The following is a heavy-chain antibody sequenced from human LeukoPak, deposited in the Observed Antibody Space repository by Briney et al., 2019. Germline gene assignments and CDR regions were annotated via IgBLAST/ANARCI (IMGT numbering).Heavy chain of an antibody. Sequence: GGSLRLSCAASGLTFSDNGMHWVRQAPGKGLEWVAVVWYDGSNKFYADSVKGRFTISRDNSKNTVYLEMNSLRVEDTAVYYCARDWPNRIAAAGIWFDPWGQGTLVTVSS. D-gene: IGHD6-13*01. CDR1: GLTFSDNG. V-gene: IGHV3-33*01. CDR3: ARDWPNRIAAAGIWFDP. J-gene: IGHJ5*02. CDR2: VWYDGSNK.